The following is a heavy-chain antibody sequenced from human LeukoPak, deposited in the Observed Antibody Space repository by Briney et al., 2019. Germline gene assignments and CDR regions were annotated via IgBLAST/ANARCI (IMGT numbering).Heavy chain of an antibody. CDR1: GFTFSSYA. CDR3: AKDLVGYCSSTSCYVGYFDY. Sequence: GGSLRLSCAASGFTFSSYAMSWVRRAPGKGPEWVSAISGSGGSTYYADSVKGRFTISRDNSKNTLYLQMNSLRAEDTAVYYCAKDLVGYCSSTSCYVGYFDYWGQGTLVTVSS. D-gene: IGHD2-2*01. CDR2: ISGSGGST. J-gene: IGHJ4*02. V-gene: IGHV3-23*01.